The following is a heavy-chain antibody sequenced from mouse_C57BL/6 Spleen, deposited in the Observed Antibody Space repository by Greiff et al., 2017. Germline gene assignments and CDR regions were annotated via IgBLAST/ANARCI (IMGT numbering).Heavy chain of an antibody. J-gene: IGHJ2*01. V-gene: IGHV14-4*01. CDR3: TKRGDLDY. CDR1: GFNIKDDY. Sequence: VQLQQSGAELVRPGASVKLSCTASGFNIKDDYMHWVKQRPEQGLEWIGWIDPENGDTEYASKFQGKATITADTSSNTAYLKLSSLTSEDTAVYYCTKRGDLDYWGQGTTLTVSS. CDR2: IDPENGDT.